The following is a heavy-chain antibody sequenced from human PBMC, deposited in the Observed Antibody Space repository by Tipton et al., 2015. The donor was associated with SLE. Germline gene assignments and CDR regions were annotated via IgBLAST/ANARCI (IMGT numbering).Heavy chain of an antibody. D-gene: IGHD6-19*01. CDR1: GGSISSYY. V-gene: IGHV4-4*07. CDR3: ARGRPGYSSGWFDY. J-gene: IGHJ4*02. Sequence: TLSLTCTVSGGSISSYYWSWIRQPPGKGLEWIGRIYTSGSTNYNPSLKSRVTMSVDTSKNQFSLKLSSVTAADTAVYYCARGRPGYSSGWFDYWGQGTLVTVSS. CDR2: IYTSGST.